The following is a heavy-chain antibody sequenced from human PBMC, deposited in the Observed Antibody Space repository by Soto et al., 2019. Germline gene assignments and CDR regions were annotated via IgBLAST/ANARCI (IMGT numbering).Heavy chain of an antibody. CDR3: ASSMATVTTFSYYYGMDV. CDR1: GYTFTSYD. D-gene: IGHD4-17*01. V-gene: IGHV1-8*01. J-gene: IGHJ6*02. Sequence: ASVKVSCKASGYTFTSYDINWVRQATGQGLEWMGWMNPNSGNTGYAQKFQGRATMTRNTSISTAYMELSSLRSEDTAVYYCASSMATVTTFSYYYGMDVWGQGTTVTVSS. CDR2: MNPNSGNT.